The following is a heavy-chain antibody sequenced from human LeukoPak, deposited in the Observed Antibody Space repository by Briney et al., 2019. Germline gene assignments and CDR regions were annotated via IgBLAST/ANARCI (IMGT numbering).Heavy chain of an antibody. Sequence: SVKVSCKASGGTFSSYAISWVRQAPGQGLEWMGGIIPIFGTANYAQKFQGRVTITADESTSTAYMELSSLRSKDTAVYYCAREVGPPHRYVFWRGRNDAFDIGGQGKMATVSS. D-gene: IGHD3-3*01. CDR3: AREVGPPHRYVFWRGRNDAFDI. J-gene: IGHJ3*02. CDR1: GGTFSSYA. CDR2: IIPIFGTA. V-gene: IGHV1-69*13.